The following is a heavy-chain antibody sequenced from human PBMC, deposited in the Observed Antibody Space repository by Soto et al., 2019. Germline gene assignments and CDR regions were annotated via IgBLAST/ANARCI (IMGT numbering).Heavy chain of an antibody. CDR1: GFTFSDDA. V-gene: IGHV3-30*18. D-gene: IGHD6-19*01. Sequence: VQLVESGGGVVQPGRSLRLSCAASGFTFSDDAMHWVRQAPGKGLEWVAVVSHDGRNTHYADSVKGRFTISRDSSKNTVSLEMTSLRAEDTAVYYCAKGRRQWLVTSDFNYWGQGALVTVSS. CDR3: AKGRRQWLVTSDFNY. J-gene: IGHJ4*02. CDR2: VSHDGRNT.